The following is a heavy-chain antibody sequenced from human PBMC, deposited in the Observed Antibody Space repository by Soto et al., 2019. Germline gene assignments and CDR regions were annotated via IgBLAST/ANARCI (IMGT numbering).Heavy chain of an antibody. CDR2: IWHDGSNK. Sequence: GGSLRLSCAASGFTFSSYGMHWVRQAPGKGLEWVAVIWHDGSNKYYADSVKGRFTISRDNSKNTLYLQMNSLRAEDTAVYYCAGGLCGGDCSYYCGMDVWGQGTTVTV. CDR3: AGGLCGGDCSYYCGMDV. J-gene: IGHJ6*02. D-gene: IGHD2-21*02. V-gene: IGHV3-33*01. CDR1: GFTFSSYG.